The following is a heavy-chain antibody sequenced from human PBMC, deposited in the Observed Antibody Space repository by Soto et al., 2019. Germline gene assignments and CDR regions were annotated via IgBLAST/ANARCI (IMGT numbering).Heavy chain of an antibody. CDR2: IKQDGSEK. J-gene: IGHJ6*02. V-gene: IGHV3-7*01. CDR3: ARVYYDSSGYSTPVYYYGMDV. CDR1: GFTFSSYW. D-gene: IGHD3-22*01. Sequence: PGGSLRLSCAASGFTFSSYWMSWVRQAPGKGLEWVANIKQDGSEKYYVDSVKGRFTISRDNAKNSLYLQMNSLRAEDTAVYYCARVYYDSSGYSTPVYYYGMDVWGQGTTVTVSS.